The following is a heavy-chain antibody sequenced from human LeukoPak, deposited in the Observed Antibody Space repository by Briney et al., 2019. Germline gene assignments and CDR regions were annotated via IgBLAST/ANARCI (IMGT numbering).Heavy chain of an antibody. CDR2: IRYDGSNK. Sequence: GGSLRLSCAASGFTFSSYWTSWVRQAPGKGLEWVAFIRYDGSNKYYADSVKGRFTISRDNSKNTLYLQMNSLRAEDTAVYYCAARGGADYYYYGMDVWGQGTTVTVSS. D-gene: IGHD3-16*01. CDR3: AARGGADYYYYGMDV. J-gene: IGHJ6*02. CDR1: GFTFSSYW. V-gene: IGHV3-30*02.